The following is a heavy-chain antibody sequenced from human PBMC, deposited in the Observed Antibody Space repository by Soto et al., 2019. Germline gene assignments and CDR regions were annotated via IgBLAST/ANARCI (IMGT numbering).Heavy chain of an antibody. CDR3: VRHGWVGANDAFDI. CDR1: GYSFTSYW. J-gene: IGHJ3*02. D-gene: IGHD1-26*01. CDR2: IDPSDSYT. Sequence: GESLKISCKGSGYSFTSYWISWVRQMPGKGLEWMGRIDPSDSYTNYSPSFQGHVTISADKSISTAYLQWSSLKASDTVMYYCVRHGWVGANDAFDIWGQGTMVTVSS. V-gene: IGHV5-10-1*01.